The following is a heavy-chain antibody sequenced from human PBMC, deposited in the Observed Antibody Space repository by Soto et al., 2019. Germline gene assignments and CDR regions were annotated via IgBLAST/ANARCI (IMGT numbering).Heavy chain of an antibody. CDR2: INPNGVST. Sequence: QVQLVQSGAEVKKPGASVKLSCKASGYTFTSSYVHWVRQAPGQGLEWVAIINPNGVSTNYAQEFQGRVTVTRDTSTSTVFMELSSLHSDDTAVYYCARDLLAANYWGQGTLVTVSS. V-gene: IGHV1-46*01. J-gene: IGHJ4*02. CDR3: ARDLLAANY. D-gene: IGHD2-15*01. CDR1: GYTFTSSY.